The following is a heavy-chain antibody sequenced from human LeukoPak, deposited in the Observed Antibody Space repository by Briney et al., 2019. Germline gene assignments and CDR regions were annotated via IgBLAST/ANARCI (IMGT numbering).Heavy chain of an antibody. CDR1: GGSFSGYY. Sequence: SETLSLTCAVYGGSFSGYYWSWIRQPPGKGLEWIGYIYYSGSTNYNPSLKSRVTISVDTSKNQFSLKLSSVTAADTAVYYCARDCGYSGYDFDYWGQGTLVTVSS. CDR3: ARDCGYSGYDFDY. V-gene: IGHV4-59*01. J-gene: IGHJ4*02. D-gene: IGHD5-12*01. CDR2: IYYSGST.